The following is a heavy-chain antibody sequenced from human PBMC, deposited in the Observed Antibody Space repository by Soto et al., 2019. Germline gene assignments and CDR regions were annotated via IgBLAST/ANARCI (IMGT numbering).Heavy chain of an antibody. J-gene: IGHJ4*02. CDR2: INPNGDTT. Sequence: GASVKVSCKASGYTFSNYYMHWVRQAPGQGLEWMGGINPNGDTTYYAQKFLGRLTVTRDTSTSTVYMELSSLRSDDTAVYYCAGEGATAAKMFDYWGQGTLVTVSS. D-gene: IGHD2-2*01. CDR1: GYTFSNYY. CDR3: AGEGATAAKMFDY. V-gene: IGHV1-46*01.